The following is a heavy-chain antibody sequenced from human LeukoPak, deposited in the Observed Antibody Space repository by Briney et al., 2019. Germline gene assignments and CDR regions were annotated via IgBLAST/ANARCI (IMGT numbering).Heavy chain of an antibody. Sequence: PGGSLRLSCAASGFIFNNYAMNWVRQARGKGLEWVSGIIGSGDSTYDADSVKGRFTISRDNSKNTLFLQTNSLRAEDTAVYYCAKGREGTVTSGFNYWGQGTLVTVSS. CDR1: GFIFNNYA. J-gene: IGHJ4*02. CDR2: IIGSGDST. V-gene: IGHV3-23*01. D-gene: IGHD4-17*01. CDR3: AKGREGTVTSGFNY.